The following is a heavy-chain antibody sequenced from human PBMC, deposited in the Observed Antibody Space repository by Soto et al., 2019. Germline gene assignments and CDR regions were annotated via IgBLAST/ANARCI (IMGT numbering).Heavy chain of an antibody. V-gene: IGHV3-23*01. J-gene: IGHJ5*02. Sequence: DVQLLESGGGLVQPGGSLRLSCAASGFSFSKYAMIWVRQAPGKGQEWVSGITGSGGTIEYAASVKGRFTISRDNSKNTVYLQMNSLRAEDTAVYYCATTYSSSWYGWFDPWGQGTLVTVSS. CDR1: GFSFSKYA. CDR2: ITGSGGTI. CDR3: ATTYSSSWYGWFDP. D-gene: IGHD6-13*01.